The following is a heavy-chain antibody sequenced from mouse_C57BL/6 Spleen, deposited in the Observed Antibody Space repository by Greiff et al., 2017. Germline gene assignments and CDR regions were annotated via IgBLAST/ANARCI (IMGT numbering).Heavy chain of an antibody. Sequence: QVQLQQSDAELVKPGASVKISCKVSGYTFTDHTIHWMKQRPEQGLEWIGYIYPRDGSSKYNEKFKGKATLTADKSSSTAYMQLKSLTSDDSAVYFCARSEVYDYGWFAYWGQGTLVTVSA. CDR3: ARSEVYDYGWFAY. J-gene: IGHJ3*01. CDR2: IYPRDGSS. V-gene: IGHV1-78*01. CDR1: GYTFTDHT. D-gene: IGHD2-4*01.